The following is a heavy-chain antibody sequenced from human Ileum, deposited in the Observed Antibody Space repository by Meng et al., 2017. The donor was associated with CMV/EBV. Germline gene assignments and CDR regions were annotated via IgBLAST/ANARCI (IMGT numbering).Heavy chain of an antibody. CDR1: GGSVNSASYY. CDR3: ARSRISTSPNWFDP. Sequence: SGGSVNSASYYWSWIRQYPGKGLEWIGYMFYSGSTTYNPSLKSRVTILVDTSKNQFSLNLRSVTAADTAVYYCARSRISTSPNWFDPWGQGTLVTVSS. D-gene: IGHD2/OR15-2a*01. J-gene: IGHJ5*02. CDR2: MFYSGST. V-gene: IGHV4-61*01.